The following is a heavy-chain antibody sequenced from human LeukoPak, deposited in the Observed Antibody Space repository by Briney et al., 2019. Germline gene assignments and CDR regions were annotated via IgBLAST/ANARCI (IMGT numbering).Heavy chain of an antibody. J-gene: IGHJ6*02. Sequence: ASVKVSCKASGYTFTSYDINWVRQATGQGLEWMGWMNPNSGNTGYAQKFQGRVTMTRNTSISTAYMELSSLRSEDTAVYYCARYRLCSSTSCYNYYYGMDVWGQGTTVTVSS. CDR3: ARYRLCSSTSCYNYYYGMDV. V-gene: IGHV1-8*01. CDR1: GYTFTSYD. CDR2: MNPNSGNT. D-gene: IGHD2-2*02.